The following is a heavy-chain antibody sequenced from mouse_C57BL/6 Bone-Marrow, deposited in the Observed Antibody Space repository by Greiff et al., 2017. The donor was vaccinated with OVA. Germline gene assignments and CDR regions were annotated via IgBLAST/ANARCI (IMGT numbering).Heavy chain of an antibody. V-gene: IGHV2-2*01. D-gene: IGHD4-1*01. Sequence: QLQQSGPGLVQPSQSLSITCTVSGFSLTSYGVHWVRQSPGKGLEWLGVIWSGGSTDYNAAFISRLSISKDNSKSQVFFKMNSLQADDTAIYYCARLTGTDYAMDYWGQVTSVTVSS. CDR3: ARLTGTDYAMDY. CDR2: IWSGGST. CDR1: GFSLTSYG. J-gene: IGHJ4*01.